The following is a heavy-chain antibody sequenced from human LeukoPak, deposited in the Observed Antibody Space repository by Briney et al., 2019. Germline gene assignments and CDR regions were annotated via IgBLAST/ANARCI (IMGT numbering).Heavy chain of an antibody. J-gene: IGHJ4*02. CDR1: GYTLTGYY. D-gene: IGHD5-12*01. CDR2: INPNRGGT. V-gene: IGHV1-2*02. CDR3: AREYSGYACIDS. Sequence: ASVTVSCKASGYTLTGYYMHWVRQAPRQGREWMGGINPNRGGTNYAQKFQGRVTMSRDTPLSAASTERSGVRCDDTAVHYSAREYSGYACIDSWGQGTLVTVSS.